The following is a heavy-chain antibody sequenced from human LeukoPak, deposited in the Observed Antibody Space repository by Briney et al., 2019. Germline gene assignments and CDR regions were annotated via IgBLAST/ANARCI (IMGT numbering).Heavy chain of an antibody. Sequence: PGRSLRLSCTASGFTFGDYGMTWVRQAPGKGLEWVGFIRSKAYGGTTEYAASVKGRFTISRDDSKSIAYLQMNSLKTEDTAVYYCSREGYSGAVTHKGNDYWGQGTLVTASS. CDR3: SREGYSGAVTHKGNDY. D-gene: IGHD3-10*01. CDR1: GFTFGDYG. J-gene: IGHJ4*02. V-gene: IGHV3-49*04. CDR2: IRSKAYGGTT.